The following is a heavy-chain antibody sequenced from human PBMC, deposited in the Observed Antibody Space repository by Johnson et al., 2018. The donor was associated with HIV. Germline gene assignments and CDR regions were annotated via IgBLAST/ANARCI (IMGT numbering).Heavy chain of an antibody. V-gene: IGHV3-9*01. Sequence: VQLVESGGGLVQPGRSLRLSCAASGFTFDDYAMHWVRQAPGKGLEWVSGISWNSGSIGYADSVKGRFPISRDNAKNSLYLQMNSLRAEDTALYYCARGFSSGYNDAFDIWGQGTMVTVSS. D-gene: IGHD3-22*01. CDR3: ARGFSSGYNDAFDI. CDR2: ISWNSGSI. CDR1: GFTFDDYA. J-gene: IGHJ3*02.